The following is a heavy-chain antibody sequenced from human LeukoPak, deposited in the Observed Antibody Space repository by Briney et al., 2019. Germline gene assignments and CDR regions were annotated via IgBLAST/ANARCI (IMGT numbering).Heavy chain of an antibody. CDR1: GGSFSGYY. V-gene: IGHV4-34*01. D-gene: IGHD5-12*01. CDR2: INHSGST. J-gene: IGHJ4*02. CDR3: ARKWLRSLDN. Sequence: SGTLSLTCAVYGGSFSGYYWSWIRQPPGKGLEWIGEINHSGSTNYNPSLKGRVTISVDTSKNQFSLKLSSVTAADTAVYYCARKWLRSLDNWGQGTLVTVSS.